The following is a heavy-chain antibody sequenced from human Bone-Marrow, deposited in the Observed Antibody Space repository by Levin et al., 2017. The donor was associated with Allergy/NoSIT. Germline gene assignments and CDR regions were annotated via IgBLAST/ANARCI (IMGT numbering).Heavy chain of an antibody. CDR2: ISYDGVNQ. V-gene: IGHV3-30*18. CDR3: AKISGSYYGSSGGSSDF. Sequence: GGSLRLSCAVSGFTFSAALHWVRQAPGKGLEWVAVISYDGVNQYYADSVRGRFIISRDNSKNTLYLQMNSLTPEDTAVYFCAKISGSYYGSSGGSSDFWGQGTLVTVSS. J-gene: IGHJ4*02. CDR1: GFTFSAA. D-gene: IGHD1-26*01.